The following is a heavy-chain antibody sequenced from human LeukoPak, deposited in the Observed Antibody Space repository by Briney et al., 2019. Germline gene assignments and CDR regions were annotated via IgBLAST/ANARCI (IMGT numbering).Heavy chain of an antibody. V-gene: IGHV4-30-2*01. D-gene: IGHD3-22*01. CDR3: ARVRYYDSSGQLFDY. Sequence: SETLSLTCAVSGGSISSGGYSWSWLRQPPGTGLEWIGYIYHSGSTYYNPSLKSRVTISVDRSKNQFSLKLSSVTAADTAVYYCARVRYYDSSGQLFDYWGQGTLVTVSS. CDR2: IYHSGST. J-gene: IGHJ4*02. CDR1: GGSISSGGYS.